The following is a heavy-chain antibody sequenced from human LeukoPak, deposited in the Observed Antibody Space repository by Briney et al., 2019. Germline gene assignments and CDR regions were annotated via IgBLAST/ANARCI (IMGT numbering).Heavy chain of an antibody. D-gene: IGHD6-6*01. CDR1: GGSISSYY. CDR3: ARDKRLVRAFDI. CDR2: IYHSGST. J-gene: IGHJ3*02. V-gene: IGHV4-38-2*02. Sequence: PSETLSLTCTVSGGSISSYYWSWIRQPPGKGLEWIGSIYHSGSTYYNPSLKSRVTISVDTSKNQFSLKLSSVTAADTAVYYCARDKRLVRAFDIWGQGTMVTVSS.